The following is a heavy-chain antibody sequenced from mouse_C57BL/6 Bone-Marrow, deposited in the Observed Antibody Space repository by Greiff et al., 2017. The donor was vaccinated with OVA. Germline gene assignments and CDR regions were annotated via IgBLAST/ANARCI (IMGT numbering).Heavy chain of an antibody. Sequence: VQLQQSGPVLVKPGASVKMSCKASGYTFTDYYMNWVKQSHGKSLEWIGVINPYNGGTSYNQKFKGKATLTVDKSSSTAYMELNSLTSEDAAVYYCARGGYGYGYAMDYWGQGTSVTVSS. J-gene: IGHJ4*01. CDR3: ARGGYGYGYAMDY. V-gene: IGHV1-19*01. D-gene: IGHD2-2*01. CDR1: GYTFTDYY. CDR2: INPYNGGT.